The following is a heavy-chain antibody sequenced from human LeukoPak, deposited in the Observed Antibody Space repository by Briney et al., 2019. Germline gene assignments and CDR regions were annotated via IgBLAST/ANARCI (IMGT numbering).Heavy chain of an antibody. CDR1: GFTLSSYG. D-gene: IGHD6-13*01. CDR2: IWYDGSNK. J-gene: IGHJ6*02. CDR3: ARDRAAAGLIYYYGMDV. V-gene: IGHV3-33*08. Sequence: GGSLRVSYAASGFTLSSYGMHWVRQAPGKGMEWVAVIWYDGSNKYYADSVKGRFTISRDNSKNTLYLQMNSLRAEDTAVYYCARDRAAAGLIYYYGMDVWGQGTTVTVSS.